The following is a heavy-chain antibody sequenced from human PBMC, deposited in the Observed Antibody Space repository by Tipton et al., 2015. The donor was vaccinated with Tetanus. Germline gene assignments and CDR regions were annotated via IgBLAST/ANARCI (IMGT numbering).Heavy chain of an antibody. D-gene: IGHD1-26*01. J-gene: IGHJ3*01. CDR3: AKDTDLLVCAFDV. CDR2: IHDSGKT. Sequence: TLSLTCTVFGGSITTTNWWSWVRQTPGKGLEWIGEIHDSGKTNYNPSLASRVTISVDKSKNQFSLNLNSATAADAAVYYCAKDTDLLVCAFDVWGQGTLVVVSS. V-gene: IGHV4-4*02. CDR1: GGSITTTNW.